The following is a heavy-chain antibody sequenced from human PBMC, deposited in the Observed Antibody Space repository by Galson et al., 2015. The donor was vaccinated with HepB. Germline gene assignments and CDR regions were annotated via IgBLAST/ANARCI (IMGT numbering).Heavy chain of an antibody. J-gene: IGHJ6*02. D-gene: IGHD2-15*01. Sequence: SVKVSCKASGGTFSSYAISWVRQAPGQGLEWMGGIIPIFGTANYAQKFQGRVTITADESTSTAYMELSSLRSEDTAVYYCARDQLAGGGSCYSGVCYYYGMDVWGQGTTVTVSS. CDR2: IIPIFGTA. CDR3: ARDQLAGGGSCYSGVCYYYGMDV. CDR1: GGTFSSYA. V-gene: IGHV1-69*13.